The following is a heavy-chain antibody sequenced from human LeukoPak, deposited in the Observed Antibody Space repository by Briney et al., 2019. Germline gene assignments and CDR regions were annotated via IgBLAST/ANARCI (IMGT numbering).Heavy chain of an antibody. D-gene: IGHD4-23*01. V-gene: IGHV3-30*02. CDR3: AKSQYQLRWGDYFDY. Sequence: GGSLRLSCAASGFTFTSYGMHWVRQAPGKGLEWVAFIRYDGSNTFYTDSVEGRFTISRDNSKNTLYLQMNSLRAEDTAVYYCAKSQYQLRWGDYFDYWGQGTLVTVSS. CDR1: GFTFTSYG. CDR2: IRYDGSNT. J-gene: IGHJ4*02.